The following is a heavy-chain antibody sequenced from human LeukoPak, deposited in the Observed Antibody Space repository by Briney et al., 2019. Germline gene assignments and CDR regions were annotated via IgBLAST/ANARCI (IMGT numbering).Heavy chain of an antibody. Sequence: PGGSLRLSCAASGFAFNTYAMHWVRQAPGQGLEWVALIWHDGSHKFYSNSVRGQFTISRDNSKNTVSLQMNNLRPEDTAVYYCAREFFVSGSYPDFWGQGTLVTVSS. D-gene: IGHD3-10*01. V-gene: IGHV3-33*01. CDR3: AREFFVSGSYPDF. J-gene: IGHJ4*02. CDR1: GFAFNTYA. CDR2: IWHDGSHK.